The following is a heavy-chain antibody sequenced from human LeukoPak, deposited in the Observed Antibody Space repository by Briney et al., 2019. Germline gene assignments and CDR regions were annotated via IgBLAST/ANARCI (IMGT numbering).Heavy chain of an antibody. Sequence: ASVKVSCKASGYTFIGYYMHWVRQAPGQGLEWMGWINPNTGDTNYAQKFQGRVTMTSDTSISTAYMELSRLRSDDTAVYYCARFFYYDVNYWGQGTLVTVSS. J-gene: IGHJ4*02. CDR2: INPNTGDT. CDR1: GYTFIGYY. CDR3: ARFFYYDVNY. V-gene: IGHV1-2*02. D-gene: IGHD3-22*01.